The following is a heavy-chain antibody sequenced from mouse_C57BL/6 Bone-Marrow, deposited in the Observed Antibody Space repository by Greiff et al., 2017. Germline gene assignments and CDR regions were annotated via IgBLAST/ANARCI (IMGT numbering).Heavy chain of an antibody. CDR3: ARESGYAMDY. CDR1: GFTFSDYG. Sequence: EVKLVESGGGLVKPGGSLKLSCAASGFTFSDYGMHWVRQAPEKGLAWVAYISSGSSTIYYADTVKGRFTISRDNAKNTLFLQMTSLRSEDTAMYYCARESGYAMDYWGQGTSVTVSS. D-gene: IGHD1-3*01. CDR2: ISSGSSTI. J-gene: IGHJ4*01. V-gene: IGHV5-17*01.